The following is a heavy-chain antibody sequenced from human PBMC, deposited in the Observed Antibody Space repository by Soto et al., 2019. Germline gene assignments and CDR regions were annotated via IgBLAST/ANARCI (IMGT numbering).Heavy chain of an antibody. V-gene: IGHV4-59*08. CDR3: ARLTVRGVTH. CDR2: IYYSGST. CDR1: GGSISSYY. D-gene: IGHD3-10*01. J-gene: IGHJ4*02. Sequence: SETLSLTCTVSGGSISSYYWSWIRQPPGKGLEWIGYIYYSGSTNYNPSLKSRVTISVDTSKNQFSLKLSSVTAADTAVYYCARLTVRGVTHWGQGTLVTVSS.